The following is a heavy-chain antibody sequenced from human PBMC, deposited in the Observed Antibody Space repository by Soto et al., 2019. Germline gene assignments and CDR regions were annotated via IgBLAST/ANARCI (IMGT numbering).Heavy chain of an antibody. V-gene: IGHV3-30*18. Sequence: PGGSLRLSCAASGFTFSGYGMHWVRQAPGKGLEWVAVISSNGINKYYADSVKGRFTISRDNSKNTLYLQMNSLRPEDTAFYYCAKDREWSGGPDYWGQGTLVTVSS. CDR3: AKDREWSGGPDY. D-gene: IGHD3-3*01. J-gene: IGHJ4*02. CDR2: ISSNGINK. CDR1: GFTFSGYG.